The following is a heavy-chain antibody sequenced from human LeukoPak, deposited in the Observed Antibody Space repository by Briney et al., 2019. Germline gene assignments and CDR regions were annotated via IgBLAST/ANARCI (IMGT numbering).Heavy chain of an antibody. J-gene: IGHJ6*02. CDR1: GFTFSNYW. V-gene: IGHV3-74*01. D-gene: IGHD3-10*01. CDR3: ARDYGRSRDYGMDV. Sequence: GGSLRLSCAASGFTFSNYWMHWVRQAPGKGLVWASRINSDGSSTSYADSVKGRFTISRDNAKNTLYLQMNSLRVEDTAVYYCARDYGRSRDYGMDVWGPGTTVTVSS. CDR2: INSDGSST.